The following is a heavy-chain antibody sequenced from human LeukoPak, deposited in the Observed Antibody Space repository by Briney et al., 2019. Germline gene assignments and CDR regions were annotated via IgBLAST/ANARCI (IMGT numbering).Heavy chain of an antibody. CDR3: AKGNTASRPYYFDF. J-gene: IGHJ4*02. CDR2: ITDNGGDT. V-gene: IGHV3-23*01. CDR1: GFTFSSYA. Sequence: GGSLRLSCAASGFTFSSYAMSWVRQAPGEGLEWVSAITDNGGDTYHAESVKGRFTISRSNSKNTLYLQMNSLRAEDTAAYYCAKGNTASRPYYFDFWGQGTLVTVSS. D-gene: IGHD2-2*01.